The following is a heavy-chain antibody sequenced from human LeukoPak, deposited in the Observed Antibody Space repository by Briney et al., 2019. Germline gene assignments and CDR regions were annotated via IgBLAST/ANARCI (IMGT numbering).Heavy chain of an antibody. CDR1: GGSVSSYF. CDR3: ARHLGPGWHAMDV. J-gene: IGHJ6*02. CDR2: VYYSGTT. V-gene: IGHV4-59*08. Sequence: KPSETLSLTCTVSGGSVSSYFWSWIRQPPGQGLEWIGYVYYSGTTNYNPSLKRRATMSAATSTTQFSLRLRSVTAADTAVYYCARHLGPGWHAMDVWGQGTTVTVSS. D-gene: IGHD2-15*01.